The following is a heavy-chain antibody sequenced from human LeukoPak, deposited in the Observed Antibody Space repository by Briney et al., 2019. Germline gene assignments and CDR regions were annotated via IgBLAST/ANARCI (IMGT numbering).Heavy chain of an antibody. J-gene: IGHJ4*02. V-gene: IGHV4-59*01. CDR1: GGSISSYY. D-gene: IGHD5-24*01. CDR2: IYYSGST. CDR3: AGSRDGYKYDY. Sequence: SETLSLTCTVYGGSISSYYWSWIRQPPGKGLEWIGYIYYSGSTNYNPSLKSRVTISVDTSKNQFSLKLSSVTAADTAVYYCAGSRDGYKYDYWGQGTLVTVSS.